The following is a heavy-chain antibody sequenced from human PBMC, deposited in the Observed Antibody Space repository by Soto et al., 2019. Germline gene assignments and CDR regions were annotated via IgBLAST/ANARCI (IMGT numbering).Heavy chain of an antibody. Sequence: QVQLVQSGAEVKKPGSSVKVSCKASGGTFSGYTISWVRQAPGQGLEWMGRIIPILGIANYAQKFQGRVTITADKSTSTAYMELSSLRSEDTAVYYCLRDQRYYYYMDVWGKGTTVTVS. CDR3: LRDQRYYYYMDV. J-gene: IGHJ6*03. CDR2: IIPILGIA. V-gene: IGHV1-69*08. D-gene: IGHD6-25*01. CDR1: GGTFSGYT.